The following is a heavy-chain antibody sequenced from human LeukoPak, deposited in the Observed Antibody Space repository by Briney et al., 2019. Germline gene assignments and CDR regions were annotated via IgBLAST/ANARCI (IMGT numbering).Heavy chain of an antibody. Sequence: SETLSLTCTVSGGSISSYYWNWIRQPPRKGLDWIGYIYTSGSTNYNPSLKSRVTISVDTSKNQFSLKLSSVTAADTAVYYCARRSYYGSGSYYYFDYWGQGTLVTVSS. CDR2: IYTSGST. J-gene: IGHJ4*02. CDR3: ARRSYYGSGSYYYFDY. V-gene: IGHV4-4*09. CDR1: GGSISSYY. D-gene: IGHD3-10*01.